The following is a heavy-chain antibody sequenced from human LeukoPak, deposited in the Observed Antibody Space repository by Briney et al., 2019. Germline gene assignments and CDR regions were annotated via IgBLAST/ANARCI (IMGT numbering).Heavy chain of an antibody. J-gene: IGHJ4*02. D-gene: IGHD1-26*01. CDR3: ARDGKIVRATNSM. CDR1: GYTFTGYY. V-gene: IGHV1-2*02. Sequence: ASVKVSCKASGYTFTGYYMHWVRQAPGQGLEWMGWINPNSGGTNYAQKFQGRVTMTRDTSISTAYMELSRLRSDDTAVYYCARDGKIVRATNSMWGQGTLVTVSS. CDR2: INPNSGGT.